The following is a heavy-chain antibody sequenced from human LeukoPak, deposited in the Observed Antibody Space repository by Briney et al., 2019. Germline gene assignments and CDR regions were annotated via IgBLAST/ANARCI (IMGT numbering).Heavy chain of an antibody. V-gene: IGHV1-8*03. D-gene: IGHD6-19*01. CDR2: VNPNSGNT. CDR3: ARGFSESSGWANYYYYYMDV. Sequence: ASVKVSCKASGYTFTSYDINWVRQATGQGLEWMGWVNPNSGNTGYAQKFQGRVTITRNTSISTAYMELSSLRSEDTAVYYCARGFSESSGWANYYYYYMDVWGKGTTVTVSS. CDR1: GYTFTSYD. J-gene: IGHJ6*03.